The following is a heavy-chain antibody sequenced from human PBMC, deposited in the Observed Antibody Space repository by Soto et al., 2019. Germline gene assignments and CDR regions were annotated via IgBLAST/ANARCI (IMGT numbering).Heavy chain of an antibody. CDR3: ARDGDSADYGY. CDR1: GDTFGRNA. D-gene: IGHD2-21*02. V-gene: IGHV1-69*06. CDR2: IIPMFPTT. Sequence: SVKVSCKASGDTFGRNAIHWVRQAPGQGLEWMGGIIPMFPTTNYAQKFKGRLTINADKSTSTAYMEMTSLRSEDTAVYYCARDGDSADYGYWGQGTLVTVSS. J-gene: IGHJ4*02.